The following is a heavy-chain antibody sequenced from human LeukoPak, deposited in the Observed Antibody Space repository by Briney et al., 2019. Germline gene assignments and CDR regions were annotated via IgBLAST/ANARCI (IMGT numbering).Heavy chain of an antibody. D-gene: IGHD1-26*01. CDR1: GFTFTSYA. Sequence: GGSLRLSCAASGFTFTSYAMNWVRLAPGKGLEWVSAISSSGVSTFYADSVKGRFTISRDNSKNTLYLQMNSLRAEDTAVYYCAKDGPLVGPYYFDYWGQGTLVTVSS. CDR2: ISSSGVST. J-gene: IGHJ4*02. CDR3: AKDGPLVGPYYFDY. V-gene: IGHV3-23*01.